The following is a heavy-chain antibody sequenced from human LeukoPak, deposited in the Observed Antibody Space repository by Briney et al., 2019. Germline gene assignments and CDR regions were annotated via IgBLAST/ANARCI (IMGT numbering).Heavy chain of an antibody. CDR3: ATKQWLAPPPDS. CDR1: GFTFSSYA. V-gene: IGHV3-74*01. J-gene: IGHJ4*02. CDR2: INTDGTVT. Sequence: PGRSLRLSCAASGFTFSSYAMTWVRQAPGKGLESVSRINTDGTVTTYADSVKGRFTVSRDNADNTMFLQMNSVRDEDTAVYYCATKQWLAPPPDSWGQGTPVTVSS. D-gene: IGHD6-19*01.